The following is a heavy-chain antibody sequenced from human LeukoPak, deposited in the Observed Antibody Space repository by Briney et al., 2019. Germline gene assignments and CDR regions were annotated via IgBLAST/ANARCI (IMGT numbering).Heavy chain of an antibody. CDR1: GDSVSTESAA. CDR2: TYYRSKWYK. D-gene: IGHD5-12*01. CDR3: AREVDSTLDY. V-gene: IGHV6-1*01. J-gene: IGHJ4*02. Sequence: SQTLSLTCATSGDSVSTESAAWNWIRQSPSRGLEWLGRTYYRSKWYKDYSVSEKSRITINPDTSKNQLSLQLNSVTPEDTAVYYCAREVDSTLDYWGQGTLVTVSS.